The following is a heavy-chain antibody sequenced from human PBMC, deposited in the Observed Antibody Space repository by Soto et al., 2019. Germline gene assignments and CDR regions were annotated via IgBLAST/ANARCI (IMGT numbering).Heavy chain of an antibody. CDR2: IYWDDDR. V-gene: IGHV2-5*02. Sequence: QITLKESGPTLVKPTQTLTLTCTFSGFSLSTSGVGVGWIRQPPGKALEWLAVIYWDDDRRYSPSLKSRLTITKDTSKTQVVLTMPNMDPVDTGTYYCAHASISPYYYYGMDVWGQGTTVTVSS. CDR1: GFSLSTSGVG. CDR3: AHASISPYYYYGMDV. D-gene: IGHD1-20*01. J-gene: IGHJ6*02.